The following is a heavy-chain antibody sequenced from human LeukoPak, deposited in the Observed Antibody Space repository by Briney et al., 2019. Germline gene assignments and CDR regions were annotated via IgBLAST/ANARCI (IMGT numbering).Heavy chain of an antibody. CDR1: GGSFSGYY. CDR3: ARVDDSSGYYYVRRHYFDY. V-gene: IGHV4-34*01. Sequence: SETLSLTCAVYGGSFSGYYWSWIRQPPGKGLEWIGEINHSGSTNYNPSLKSRVTISVDTSKNQFSLKLSSVTAADTAVYYCARVDDSSGYYYVRRHYFDYWGQGTLVTVSS. D-gene: IGHD3-22*01. CDR2: INHSGST. J-gene: IGHJ4*02.